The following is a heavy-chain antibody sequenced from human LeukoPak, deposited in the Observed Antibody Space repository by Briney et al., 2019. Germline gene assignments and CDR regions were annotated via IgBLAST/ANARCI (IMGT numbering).Heavy chain of an antibody. D-gene: IGHD4-17*01. CDR3: ARDTGGSTVPTDGMDV. CDR2: IGASGGST. V-gene: IGHV3-23*01. Sequence: PGGSLRLSCAASGFTFSSYAMSWVRQAPGMGLEWVSGIGASGGSTYYADSVKGRFTISRDNAKNSLYLQMNSLRAEDTAVYYCARDTGGSTVPTDGMDVWGQGTTVTVSS. J-gene: IGHJ6*02. CDR1: GFTFSSYA.